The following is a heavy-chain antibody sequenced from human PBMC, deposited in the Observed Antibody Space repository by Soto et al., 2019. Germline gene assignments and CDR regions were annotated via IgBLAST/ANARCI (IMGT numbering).Heavy chain of an antibody. CDR3: ARAGGTTVTTFGSTGWFDP. D-gene: IGHD4-4*01. V-gene: IGHV4-30-4*01. J-gene: IGHJ5*02. Sequence: PSETLSLTCAVSGGSISSGDYYWSWIRQPPGKGLEWIGYIYYSGSTYYNPSLKSRVTISVDTSKNQFSLKLSSVTAADTAVYYCARAGGTTVTTFGSTGWFDPWGQGTLVTSPQ. CDR1: GGSISSGDYY. CDR2: IYYSGST.